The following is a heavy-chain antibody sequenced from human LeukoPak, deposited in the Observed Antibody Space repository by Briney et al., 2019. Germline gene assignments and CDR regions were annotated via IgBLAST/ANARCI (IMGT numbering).Heavy chain of an antibody. Sequence: SETLSLTCTVSGGSISSYYWSWIRQPPGKGLEWIGYVFSSGSTNYNPSLKSRVTISVDTSKNQLSLKLSSVTAADTAVYYCARGSIAAVGTRWFDPWGQGTLVTVSS. CDR3: ARGSIAAVGTRWFDP. D-gene: IGHD6-13*01. V-gene: IGHV4-59*08. CDR1: GGSISSYY. CDR2: VFSSGST. J-gene: IGHJ5*02.